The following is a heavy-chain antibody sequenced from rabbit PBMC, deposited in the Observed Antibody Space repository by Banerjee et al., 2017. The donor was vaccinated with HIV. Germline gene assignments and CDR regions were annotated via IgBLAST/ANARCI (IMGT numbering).Heavy chain of an antibody. J-gene: IGHJ4*01. V-gene: IGHV1S40*01. D-gene: IGHD1-1*01. CDR3: ARAGVDGSGYASYFNL. Sequence: EESGGDLVKPGASLTLTCTASGFDLSSYYYMCWVRQAQGKGLEWIACINTSSGNTVYATWAKGRFTISRTSSTTVALQMTSLTAADTATYFCARAGVDGSGYASYFNLWGPGTLVTVS. CDR2: INTSSGNT. CDR1: GFDLSSYYY.